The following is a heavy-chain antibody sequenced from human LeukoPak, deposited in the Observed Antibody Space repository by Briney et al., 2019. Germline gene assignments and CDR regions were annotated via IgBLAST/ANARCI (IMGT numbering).Heavy chain of an antibody. J-gene: IGHJ4*02. Sequence: PSETLSLTCTVSGDSISSSDYYWGWIRQPPGKGLEWIGSIYYTGRTNYSPSLKSRVTISVDTSKNQFSLQLSSVTASDTAVYYCARRVFASGRQDYWGQGTLVTVPS. D-gene: IGHD3-10*01. V-gene: IGHV4-39*01. CDR1: GDSISSSDYY. CDR2: IYYTGRT. CDR3: ARRVFASGRQDY.